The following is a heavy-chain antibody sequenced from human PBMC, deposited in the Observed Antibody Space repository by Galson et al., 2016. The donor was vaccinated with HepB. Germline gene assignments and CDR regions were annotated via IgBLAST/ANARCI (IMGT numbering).Heavy chain of an antibody. D-gene: IGHD2-21*02. V-gene: IGHV4-59*01. CDR2: IYKSGST. CDR1: GGSISSYF. J-gene: IGHJ4*02. Sequence: SETLSLTCSLSGGSISSYFWSWIRQTPGKGLEWIGCIYKSGSTNYSPSLNGRVTLSVDTSKNQFSLKLGSVTAADTAVYYCARGVTGTPYFDFWGQGVLVTVSP. CDR3: ARGVTGTPYFDF.